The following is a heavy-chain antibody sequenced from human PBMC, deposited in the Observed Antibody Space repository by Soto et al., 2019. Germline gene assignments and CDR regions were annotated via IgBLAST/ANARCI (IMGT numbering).Heavy chain of an antibody. J-gene: IGHJ6*02. CDR2: ISAYNGNT. CDR3: AREGLVISRLNYYYGMDV. V-gene: IGHV1-18*01. D-gene: IGHD3-9*01. CDR1: GYTFTSYG. Sequence: QVQLVQSGAEVKKPGASVKVSCKASGYTFTSYGISWVRQAPGQGLEWMGWISAYNGNTNYAQKLQGRVTMTTDTSTRTAYMELRSLRSDDTAVYYCAREGLVISRLNYYYGMDVWGQGTTVTVSS.